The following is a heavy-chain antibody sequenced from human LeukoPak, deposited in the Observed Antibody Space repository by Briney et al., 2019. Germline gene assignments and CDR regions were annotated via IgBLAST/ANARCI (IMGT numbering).Heavy chain of an antibody. D-gene: IGHD1-14*01. CDR1: GGSIRSYY. J-gene: IGHJ4*02. Sequence: SETLSLTCSVSGGSIRSYYWNWIRQSPEKGLEWIGYIYYSGSINYNPSFKSRVTMSVDTSKNQFSLKLHSVTAADTAMYYCARSLGITSLDYWGQGMLVTVSS. CDR2: IYYSGSI. CDR3: ARSLGITSLDY. V-gene: IGHV4-59*01.